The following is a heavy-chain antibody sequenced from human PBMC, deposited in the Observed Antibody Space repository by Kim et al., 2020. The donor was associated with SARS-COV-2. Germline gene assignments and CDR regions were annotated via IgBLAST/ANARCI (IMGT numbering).Heavy chain of an antibody. CDR2: T. V-gene: IGHV3-11*06. CDR3: ASGTVTTYFDY. J-gene: IGHJ4*02. D-gene: IGHD4-4*01. Sequence: TNYADSVKGRFTISGDNAKNSLYLQMNSLRAEDTAVYYCASGTVTTYFDYWGQGTLVTVSS.